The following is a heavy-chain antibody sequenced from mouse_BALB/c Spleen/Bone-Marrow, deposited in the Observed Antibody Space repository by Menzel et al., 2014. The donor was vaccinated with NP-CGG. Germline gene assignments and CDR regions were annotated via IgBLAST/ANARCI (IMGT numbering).Heavy chain of an antibody. Sequence: EVQLQEPGGGLVQPGGSLKLSCAASGFTFSSYTMSWVRQTPEKRLEWVAYISNGGGSTYFPDTVKGRFTISRDNAKNTLYLQMSSLKSEDTAMYYCARQGVYYGKSYYAMDYWGQGTSVTVSS. D-gene: IGHD2-1*01. CDR2: ISNGGGST. J-gene: IGHJ4*01. V-gene: IGHV5-12-2*01. CDR3: ARQGVYYGKSYYAMDY. CDR1: GFTFSSYT.